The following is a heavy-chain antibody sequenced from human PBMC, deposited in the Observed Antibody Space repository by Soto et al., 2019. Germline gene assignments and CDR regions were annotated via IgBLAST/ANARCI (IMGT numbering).Heavy chain of an antibody. CDR2: IYHSGSS. CDR3: ARGYNYIDY. J-gene: IGHJ4*02. CDR1: GGSISSSAW. Sequence: SETLSLTCAVSGGSISSSAWWSWVRQPPGKGLEWIAEIYHSGSSNYNPSLKSRVAISVDKSKNQFSLKLTSVTAADTAMYYCARGYNYIDYWGQGTLVTVSS. D-gene: IGHD1-26*01. V-gene: IGHV4-4*02.